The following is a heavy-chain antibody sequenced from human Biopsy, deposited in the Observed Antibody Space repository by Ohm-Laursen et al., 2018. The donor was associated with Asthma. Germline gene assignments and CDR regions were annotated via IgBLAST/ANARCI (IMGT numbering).Heavy chain of an antibody. Sequence: SLRLSCAASGFTVSSNGMSWVRQPPGKGLEWVSVIYSGGGTFYADSVKGRVTISRDISKNTLYLQMNSLTPDDTAVYFCARDSLGISGTIYWYDWWGQGTLVTVSS. CDR3: ARDSLGISGTIYWYDW. V-gene: IGHV3-53*05. CDR1: GFTVSSNG. CDR2: IYSGGGT. D-gene: IGHD1-7*01. J-gene: IGHJ4*02.